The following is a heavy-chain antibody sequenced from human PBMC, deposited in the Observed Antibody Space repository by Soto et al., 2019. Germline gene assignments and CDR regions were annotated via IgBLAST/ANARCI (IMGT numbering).Heavy chain of an antibody. J-gene: IGHJ4*02. CDR1: GGTFNNYA. V-gene: IGHV1-69*01. D-gene: IGHD2-21*02. CDR2: IIPIFGPA. Sequence: QVQLVQSGAEVKKPGSSVKVSCKSSGGTFNNYAISWVRQAPGQGLEWMGGIIPIFGPANYAQKFQGRVTITADESTTTACMELTSLRSEDTAVYYCARDSRPDCGGDCYGFYFDYWGQGTLVTVSS. CDR3: ARDSRPDCGGDCYGFYFDY.